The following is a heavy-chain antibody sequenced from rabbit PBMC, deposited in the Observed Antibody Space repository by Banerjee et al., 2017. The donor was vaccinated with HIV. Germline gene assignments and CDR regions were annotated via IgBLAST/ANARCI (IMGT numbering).Heavy chain of an antibody. CDR3: ARDSGGWGVTSTRLDL. CDR1: GIDFSSNG. Sequence: QEQLVESGGGLVTLGGSLKLSCKASGIDFSSNGITWVRQAPGKGLEWIAYIYPDTGTTDYASWVNGRFTVASDNAQNTVFLQMTSLTAADTATYFCARDSGGWGVTSTRLDLWGPGTLVTVS. CDR2: IYPDTGTT. D-gene: IGHD4-1*01. V-gene: IGHV1S47*01. J-gene: IGHJ3*01.